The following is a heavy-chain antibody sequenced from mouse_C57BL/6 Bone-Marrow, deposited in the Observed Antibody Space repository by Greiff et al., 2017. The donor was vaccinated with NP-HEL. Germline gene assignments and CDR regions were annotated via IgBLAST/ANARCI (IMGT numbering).Heavy chain of an antibody. CDR1: GYTFTDYE. CDR2: IDPETGGT. D-gene: IGHD2-3*01. J-gene: IGHJ3*01. Sequence: QVHVKQSGAELVRPGASVTLSCKASGYTFTDYEMHWVKQTPVHGLEWIGAIDPETGGTAYNQKFKGKAILTADKSSSTAYMELRSLTSEDSAVYYCTRRGTDGPAWFAYWGQGTLVTVSA. V-gene: IGHV1-15*01. CDR3: TRRGTDGPAWFAY.